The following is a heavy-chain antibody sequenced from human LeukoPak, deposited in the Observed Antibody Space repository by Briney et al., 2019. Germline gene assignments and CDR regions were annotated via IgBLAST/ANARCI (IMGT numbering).Heavy chain of an antibody. CDR2: IYYSGST. CDR3: ARPVTYSSSRPPYFDY. CDR1: GGSISSSSYY. Sequence: SETLSLTCTVSGGSISSSSYYWGWLRQPPGTGLEWIGSIYYSGSTYYNPSLKSRVTISVDTSKNQFSLKLSSVTAADTAVYYCARPVTYSSSRPPYFDYWGQGTLVTVSA. V-gene: IGHV4-39*01. J-gene: IGHJ4*02. D-gene: IGHD6-13*01.